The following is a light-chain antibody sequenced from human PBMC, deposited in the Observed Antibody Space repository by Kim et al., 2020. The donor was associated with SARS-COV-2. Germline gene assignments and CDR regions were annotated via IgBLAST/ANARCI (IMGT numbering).Light chain of an antibody. J-gene: IGLJ2*01. CDR2: QVN. CDR1: KLGDKY. V-gene: IGLV3-1*01. Sequence: SGSPGQTASITCSGDKLGDKYAFWYQQKPGQSPVLVIYQVNKRPSGIPERFSGSNSANTATLTISGTQAMDEADYYCQAWDRSTAVFGGGTQLTVL. CDR3: QAWDRSTAV.